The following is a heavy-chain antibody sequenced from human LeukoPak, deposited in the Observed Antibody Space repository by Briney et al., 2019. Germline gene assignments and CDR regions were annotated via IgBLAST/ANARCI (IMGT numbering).Heavy chain of an antibody. CDR2: ISNGGNT. V-gene: IGHV3-53*01. J-gene: IGHJ4*02. Sequence: GGSLRLSCAASGFTVRDNYMSWVRQAPGKGLECVSVISNGGNTYYADSVKGRFTISRDISKNSLYLQMNSLRAEDTALYYCARDLHHSSGYWGYWGQGTLVTVSS. D-gene: IGHD3-22*01. CDR1: GFTVRDNY. CDR3: ARDLHHSSGYWGY.